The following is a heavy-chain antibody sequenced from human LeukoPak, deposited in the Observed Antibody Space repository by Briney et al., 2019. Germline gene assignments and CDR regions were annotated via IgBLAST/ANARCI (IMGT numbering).Heavy chain of an antibody. CDR1: GFTFSSYS. D-gene: IGHD1-26*01. CDR3: ARDSGSSPGGFDY. V-gene: IGHV3-48*04. Sequence: PGGSLRLSCAASGFTFSSYSMNWVRQAPGKGLEWVSYISSSSSTIYYADSVKGRFTISRDNAKNSLYLQMNSLRAEDTAVYYCARDSGSSPGGFDYWGQGTLVTVSS. CDR2: ISSSSSTI. J-gene: IGHJ4*02.